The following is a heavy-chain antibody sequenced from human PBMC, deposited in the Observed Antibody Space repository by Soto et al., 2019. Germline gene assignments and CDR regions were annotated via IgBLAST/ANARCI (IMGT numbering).Heavy chain of an antibody. D-gene: IGHD5-12*01. CDR1: GGSISSGGYY. CDR2: IYYSGST. J-gene: IGHJ6*02. V-gene: IGHV4-31*03. Sequence: QVQLQESGPGLVKPSQTLSLTCTVSGGSISSGGYYWSWIRQHPGKGLEGIGYIYYSGSTYYNPSLKSRVTISVNTSKNQFALKLSAVTAADTAVYYWARDPRSGYGRGYYYYYCMDVWGQGTTVTVSS. CDR3: ARDPRSGYGRGYYYYYCMDV.